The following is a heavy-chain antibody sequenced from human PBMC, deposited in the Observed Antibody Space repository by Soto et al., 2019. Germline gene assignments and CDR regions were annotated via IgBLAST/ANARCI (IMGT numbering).Heavy chain of an antibody. CDR1: GFTFSSYS. CDR2: ISSSSSYI. Sequence: GGSLRLSCAASGFTFSSYSMNWVRQAPGKGLEWVSSISSSSSYIYYADSVKGRFTISRDNAKNSLYLQMNSLRAEDTAVYYCARDFLAQRRGGYDPAYYYGMDVWGQGTTVTVSS. J-gene: IGHJ6*02. V-gene: IGHV3-21*01. CDR3: ARDFLAQRRGGYDPAYYYGMDV. D-gene: IGHD5-12*01.